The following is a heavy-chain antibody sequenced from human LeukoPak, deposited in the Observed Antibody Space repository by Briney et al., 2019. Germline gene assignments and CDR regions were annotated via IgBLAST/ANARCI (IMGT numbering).Heavy chain of an antibody. CDR3: ARDNLIRDQYSSSWYGGENYFDY. V-gene: IGHV3-21*01. CDR1: GFTFSSYS. J-gene: IGHJ4*02. D-gene: IGHD6-13*01. Sequence: GGSLRLPCAASGFTFSSYSMNWVRQAPGKGLEWVSSISSSSSYIYYADSVKGRFTISRDNAKNSLYLQMSSLRAEDTAVYYCARDNLIRDQYSSSWYGGENYFDYWGQGTLVTVSS. CDR2: ISSSSSYI.